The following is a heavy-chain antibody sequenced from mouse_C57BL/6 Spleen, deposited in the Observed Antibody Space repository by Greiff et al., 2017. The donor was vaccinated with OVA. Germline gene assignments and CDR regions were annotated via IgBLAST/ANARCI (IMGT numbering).Heavy chain of an antibody. CDR1: GYTFTDYY. Sequence: VQLQQSGPELVKPGASVKISCKASGYTFTDYYMNWVKQSHGKSLEWIGDINPNNGGTSYNQKFKGKATLTVDKSSSTAYMELRSLTSEDSAVYYCARGGPPLYGSNAMDYWGQGTSVTVSS. V-gene: IGHV1-26*01. CDR3: ARGGPPLYGSNAMDY. D-gene: IGHD1-1*01. J-gene: IGHJ4*01. CDR2: INPNNGGT.